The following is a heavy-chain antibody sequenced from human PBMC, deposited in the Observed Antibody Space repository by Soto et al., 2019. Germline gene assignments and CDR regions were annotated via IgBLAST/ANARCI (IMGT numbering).Heavy chain of an antibody. CDR2: IWYNGSKK. CDR3: ARGNWNYGYFDY. Sequence: QVQLVESGGGVVQPGRSLRLSCAASGFTFSSYGMQWVRQAPGKGLEWMAIIWYNGSKKYYADSVKGRFTISRDNSKNTLHLQMNSLRVEDTAVYYCARGNWNYGYFDYWGQGALVTVSS. V-gene: IGHV3-33*01. J-gene: IGHJ4*02. CDR1: GFTFSSYG. D-gene: IGHD1-7*01.